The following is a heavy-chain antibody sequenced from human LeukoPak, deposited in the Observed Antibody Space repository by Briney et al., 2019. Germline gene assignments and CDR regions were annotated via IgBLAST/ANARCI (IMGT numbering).Heavy chain of an antibody. CDR1: DGSFSSYS. D-gene: IGHD3-10*01. CDR3: ARSHYGSGPFDY. V-gene: IGHV4-59*08. CDR2: IYYSGST. Sequence: PSETLSLTCTVSDGSFSSYSWNWIRQPPGRGLEWIGYIYYSGSTIYNPSLRSRVTISIDTSKNQFSLKLTSVTAADTAVYYCARSHYGSGPFDYWGQGTLVTVSS. J-gene: IGHJ4*02.